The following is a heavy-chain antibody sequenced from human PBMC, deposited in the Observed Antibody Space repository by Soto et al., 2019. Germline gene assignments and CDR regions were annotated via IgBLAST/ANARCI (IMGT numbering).Heavy chain of an antibody. D-gene: IGHD3-16*01. V-gene: IGHV3-11*05. J-gene: IGHJ3*01. Sequence: QAQLVESGGGLVKPGGSLRLSCAASGFTVSDDYMNWIRQAPGKGLEWVSCISSTSYYTNYADSVKGRFTISRDNAKNSLYLQMNSLRAEDTAVYYCARGGFDGFDVWGQGTMVTVSS. CDR1: GFTVSDDY. CDR2: ISSTSYYT. CDR3: ARGGFDGFDV.